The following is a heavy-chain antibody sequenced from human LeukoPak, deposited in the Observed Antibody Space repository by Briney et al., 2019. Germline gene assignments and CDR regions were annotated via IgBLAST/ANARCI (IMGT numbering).Heavy chain of an antibody. D-gene: IGHD4-23*01. CDR3: TTYLRWEVPPWDY. J-gene: IGHJ4*02. CDR1: GFTFSDAW. V-gene: IGHV3-15*01. Sequence: GGSLRLSCAASGFTFSDAWMSWVRQAPGKGLEWVGRIKSKTDGGTADYAAPVKGRVTISRDDSKNTLYLQMNSLKTEDTAVYYCTTYLRWEVPPWDYWGQGTLVTVSS. CDR2: IKSKTDGGTA.